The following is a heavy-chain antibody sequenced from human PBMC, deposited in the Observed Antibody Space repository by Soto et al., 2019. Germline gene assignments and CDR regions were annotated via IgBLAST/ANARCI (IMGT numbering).Heavy chain of an antibody. CDR2: IYYSGST. D-gene: IGHD3-10*01. CDR1: GGSISSGGYY. Sequence: SETLSLTCTVSGGSISSGGYYWSWIRQHPGKGLEWIGYIYYSGSTYYNPSLKGRVTISVDTSKNQFSLKLSSVTAADTAVYYCARDYGSGSYSARGYYFDYWGQGTLVTVSS. CDR3: ARDYGSGSYSARGYYFDY. V-gene: IGHV4-31*03. J-gene: IGHJ4*02.